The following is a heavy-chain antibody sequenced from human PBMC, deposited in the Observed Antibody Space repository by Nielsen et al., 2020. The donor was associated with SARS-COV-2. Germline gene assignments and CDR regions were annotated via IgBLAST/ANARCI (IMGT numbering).Heavy chain of an antibody. D-gene: IGHD2-15*01. J-gene: IGHJ6*02. Sequence: WVRQAPGQGLEWMGRINPNSGDTEYAQKFQGRVTLTRDTSISTANMELSSLKSDDTAVYYCARGPGDCSGGSCYSAVGGYTYFYLGMDVWGQGTTVTVSS. CDR3: ARGPGDCSGGSCYSAVGGYTYFYLGMDV. CDR2: INPNSGDT. V-gene: IGHV1-2*06.